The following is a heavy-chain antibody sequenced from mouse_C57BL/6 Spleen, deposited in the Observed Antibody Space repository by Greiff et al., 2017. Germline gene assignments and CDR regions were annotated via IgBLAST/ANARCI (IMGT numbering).Heavy chain of an antibody. CDR1: GYTFTSYW. CDR3: ARAGDYDEGYYAMDY. CDR2: INPSNGGT. V-gene: IGHV1-53*01. Sequence: QVQLQQSGTELVKPGASVKLSCKASGYTFTSYWMHWVKQRPGQGLEWIGNINPSNGGTNYNEKFKSKATLTVDKSSSTAYMQLSSLTSEDSAVYYCARAGDYDEGYYAMDYWGQGTSVTVSS. D-gene: IGHD2-4*01. J-gene: IGHJ4*01.